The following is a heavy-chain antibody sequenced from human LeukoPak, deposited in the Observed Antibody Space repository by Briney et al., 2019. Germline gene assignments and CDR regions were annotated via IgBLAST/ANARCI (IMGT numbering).Heavy chain of an antibody. CDR3: ARRGSWGERRPFDY. CDR2: IYYTGST. Sequence: SETLSLTCVVSGGAITHYYWNWLRQAPGKGLEWLGYIYYTGSTTYNPSVKSRITISLDTTKKQISLKLRSVTAADTAVYYCARRGSWGERRPFDYWGQGSLVTVSS. J-gene: IGHJ4*02. V-gene: IGHV4-59*01. D-gene: IGHD3-16*01. CDR1: GGAITHYY.